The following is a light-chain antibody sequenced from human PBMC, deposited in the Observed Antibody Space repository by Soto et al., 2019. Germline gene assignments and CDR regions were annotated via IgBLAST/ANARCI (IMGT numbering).Light chain of an antibody. CDR1: QSAGRTY. CDR3: QQRGDWPPIT. V-gene: IGKV3-11*01. Sequence: ESVLTQSPDTLSLSPGERATLSCRASQSAGRTYLAWYQQKPGQAPRLLIYDASNRTTGIPARFSGSGSGTDFTLTITSLEPEDSAVYYCQQRGDWPPITFGQGTRLEI. CDR2: DAS. J-gene: IGKJ5*01.